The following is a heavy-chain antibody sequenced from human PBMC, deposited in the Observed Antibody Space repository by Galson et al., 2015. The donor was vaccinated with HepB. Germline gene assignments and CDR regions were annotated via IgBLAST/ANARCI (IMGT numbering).Heavy chain of an antibody. CDR2: INPSGGST. V-gene: IGHV1-46*04. J-gene: IGHJ3*02. Sequence: SVKVSCKASGYTFTSYYMHWVRQAPGQGLEWMGIINPSGGSTSYAQKLQGRVTMTRDTSTSTVYMELSSLRSEDTAVYYCARENQSRIVGGGAFDIWGQGTMVTVSS. CDR3: ARENQSRIVGGGAFDI. CDR1: GYTFTSYY. D-gene: IGHD1-26*01.